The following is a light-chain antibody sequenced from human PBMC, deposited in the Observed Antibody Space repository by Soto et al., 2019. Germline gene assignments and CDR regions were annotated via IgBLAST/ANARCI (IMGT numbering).Light chain of an antibody. CDR3: QQYGSSRWT. CDR2: GAS. Sequence: PGERATLSCRASQSVSSSYLAWYQQKPGQAPRLLIYGASSRATGIPDRFSGSGSGTDFTLTISRLEPEDFAVYYCQQYGSSRWTFGQGTKVEIK. V-gene: IGKV3-20*01. CDR1: QSVSSSY. J-gene: IGKJ1*01.